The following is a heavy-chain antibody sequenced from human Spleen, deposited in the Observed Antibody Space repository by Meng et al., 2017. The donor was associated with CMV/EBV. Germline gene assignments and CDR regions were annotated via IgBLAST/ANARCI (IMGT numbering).Heavy chain of an antibody. J-gene: IGHJ5*02. Sequence: GYYWSWSRQPPGKGLEWIGEINHSGSTNYNPSLKSRVTISPDTSKNQFSLKLSSVTAADTAVYYCARGRDTTSYFDFWSGYRNWFDPWGHGTLVTVSS. D-gene: IGHD3-3*01. CDR3: ARGRDTTSYFDFWSGYRNWFDP. CDR2: INHSGST. CDR1: GYY. V-gene: IGHV4-34*01.